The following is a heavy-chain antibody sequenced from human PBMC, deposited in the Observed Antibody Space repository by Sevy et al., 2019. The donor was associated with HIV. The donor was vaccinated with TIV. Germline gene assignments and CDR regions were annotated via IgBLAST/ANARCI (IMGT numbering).Heavy chain of an antibody. J-gene: IGHJ5*02. Sequence: ASVKVSCKASGYTFIDYYIHWVRQAPGQALEWMGRINPNSGATNYSQKFQDRVTMTRDTSISTSYMELRRLRSDDTAVYYCAREDYYDASAGWVDPWGQGTLVTVSS. CDR3: AREDYYDASAGWVDP. CDR2: INPNSGAT. V-gene: IGHV1-2*06. CDR1: GYTFIDYY. D-gene: IGHD3-22*01.